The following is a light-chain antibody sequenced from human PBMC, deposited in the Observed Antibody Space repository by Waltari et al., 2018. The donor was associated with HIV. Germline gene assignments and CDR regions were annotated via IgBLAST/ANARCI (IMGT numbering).Light chain of an antibody. CDR1: QGISTY. CDR3: QQSHSVPWT. V-gene: IGKV1-39*01. Sequence: DILMTQSPTSLSAYVGQTVIISCRASQGISTYLNWYQKKGGKAPKLLIFGSSNLQSGVPSRFSGSGSGTDFTLIIRSLQPEDFASYFWQQSHSVPWTFGRGTNVEV. CDR2: GSS. J-gene: IGKJ1*01.